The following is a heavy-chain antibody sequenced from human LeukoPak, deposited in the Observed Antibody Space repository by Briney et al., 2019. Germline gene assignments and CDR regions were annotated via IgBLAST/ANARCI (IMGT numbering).Heavy chain of an antibody. J-gene: IGHJ3*02. CDR1: GFTFSSYG. Sequence: GGSLRLSCAASGFTFSSYGMSWVRQAPGKGMEWVSAISSSGGSTYYADSVKGRFTISRDNSKNTLYLQMNSLKVEDTALYYCARGLFLSGYLDAFDIWGQGTVVTVSS. V-gene: IGHV3-23*01. D-gene: IGHD3-22*01. CDR3: ARGLFLSGYLDAFDI. CDR2: ISSSGGST.